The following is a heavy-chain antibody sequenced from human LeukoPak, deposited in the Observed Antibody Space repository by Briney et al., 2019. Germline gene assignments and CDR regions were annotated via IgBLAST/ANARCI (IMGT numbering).Heavy chain of an antibody. Sequence: ASVKVSCKASGYTFTGYYMHWVRQAPGQGLEWMGWINPNSGGTNYAQKFQGRVTMTRGTSISTAYMELSRLRSDDTAVYYCARDRYGSGNSPFDYWGQGTLVTVSS. V-gene: IGHV1-2*02. J-gene: IGHJ4*02. CDR3: ARDRYGSGNSPFDY. D-gene: IGHD3-10*01. CDR2: INPNSGGT. CDR1: GYTFTGYY.